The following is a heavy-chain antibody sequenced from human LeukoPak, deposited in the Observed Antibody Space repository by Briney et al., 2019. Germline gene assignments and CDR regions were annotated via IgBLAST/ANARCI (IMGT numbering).Heavy chain of an antibody. CDR3: ASMNGHAFDI. J-gene: IGHJ3*02. Sequence: GGSLRLSCAASGFTLSSYWMHWDRQAPGKGLVWVSGINSDGGSTRYADSVKGRFIITRDNAKNMLYLQMNSLRAEDTAVYYCASMNGHAFDIWGQGTRVTVSS. CDR1: GFTLSSYW. V-gene: IGHV3-74*01. D-gene: IGHD2-8*01. CDR2: INSDGGST.